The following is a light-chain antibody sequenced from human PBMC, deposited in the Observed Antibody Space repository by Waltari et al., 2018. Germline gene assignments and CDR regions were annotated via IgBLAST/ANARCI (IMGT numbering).Light chain of an antibody. CDR1: ETIVGY. CDR2: GGS. CDR3: QQTFGGPFT. Sequence: DILMSQSPASLSASVGDRVTITCRASETIVGYLAWYQSKPGKAPKLLIYGGSTLQNGVSSRFAGSGPDTEFTLSINGLQADDFATYYCQQTFGGPFTFGQGT. V-gene: IGKV1-39*01. J-gene: IGKJ2*01.